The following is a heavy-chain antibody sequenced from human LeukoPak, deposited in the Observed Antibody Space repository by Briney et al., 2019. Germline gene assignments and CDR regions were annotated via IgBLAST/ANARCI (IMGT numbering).Heavy chain of an antibody. CDR1: GYTFTSYY. D-gene: IGHD6-19*01. V-gene: IGHV1-46*01. J-gene: IGHJ4*02. CDR2: INPSGGST. CDR3: ARDQGLSGWYGETTDY. Sequence: APVKVSCKASGYTFTSYYMYWVRQAPGQGLEWMGIINPSGGSTSYAQKFRGRVTMTRDTSTSTVYMELSSLRSEDTAVYYCARDQGLSGWYGETTDYWGQGTLVTVSS.